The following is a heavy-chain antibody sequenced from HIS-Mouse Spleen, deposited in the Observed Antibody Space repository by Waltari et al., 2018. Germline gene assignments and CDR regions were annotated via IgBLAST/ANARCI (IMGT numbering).Heavy chain of an antibody. V-gene: IGHV4-39*07. CDR2: IDYSGGT. J-gene: IGHJ2*01. Sequence: QLQLQESGPGLVKPSETLSLTCTVSGGSISSSSYYWGWIRQPPGKGLEWIGSIDYSGGTYYNPSLKSRVTISVDTSKNQFSLKLSSVTAADTAVYYCAREIPYSSSWYDWYFDLWGRGTLDTVSS. CDR3: AREIPYSSSWYDWYFDL. CDR1: GGSISSSSYY. D-gene: IGHD6-13*01.